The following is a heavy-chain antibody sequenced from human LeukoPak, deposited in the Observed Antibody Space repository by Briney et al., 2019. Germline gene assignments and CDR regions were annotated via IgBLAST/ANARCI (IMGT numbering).Heavy chain of an antibody. D-gene: IGHD3-10*01. V-gene: IGHV3-30*04. CDR3: ARDGPPIGSGTYYYYGMDV. Sequence: GGSLRLSCAASGFTFSSYAMHWVRQAPGKGLEGVAVISYDGSNKYYADSVKGRFTISRDNSKNTLYLQMNSLRAEDTAVYYCARDGPPIGSGTYYYYGMDVWGQGTTVTVSS. CDR1: GFTFSSYA. J-gene: IGHJ6*02. CDR2: ISYDGSNK.